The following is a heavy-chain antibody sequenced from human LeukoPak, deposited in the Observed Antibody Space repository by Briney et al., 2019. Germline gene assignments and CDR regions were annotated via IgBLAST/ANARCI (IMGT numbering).Heavy chain of an antibody. V-gene: IGHV4-38-2*02. CDR3: ARDSGTTGEVKFDP. Sequence: SETLSLTCTVSGYSIRSGYYWGWIRQPPGKGLEWIGRIYGSGSTDYNPSLKSRVTMSIDTSKNQFSLNLISVTAADTAVYYCARDSGTTGEVKFDPWGQGTLVTVSS. D-gene: IGHD3-10*01. J-gene: IGHJ5*02. CDR1: GYSIRSGYY. CDR2: IYGSGST.